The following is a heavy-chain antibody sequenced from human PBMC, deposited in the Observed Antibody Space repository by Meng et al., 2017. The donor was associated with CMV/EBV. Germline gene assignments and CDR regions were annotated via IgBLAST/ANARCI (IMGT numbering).Heavy chain of an antibody. Sequence: VGSGAGPVKPGGSLSGGCAVSGFTFSSYRMHRVRQAAGKGLEWVSSISSSSSYIYNADSVKGRFTISRDNAKNSLYLQMNSLRAEDTAVYYCARGGYWGQGTLVTVSS. CDR3: ARGGY. CDR2: ISSSSSYI. CDR1: GFTFSSYR. V-gene: IGHV3-21*01. J-gene: IGHJ4*02.